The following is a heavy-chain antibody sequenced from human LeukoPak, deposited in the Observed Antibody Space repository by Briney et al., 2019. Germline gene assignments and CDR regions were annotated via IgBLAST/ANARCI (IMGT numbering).Heavy chain of an antibody. J-gene: IGHJ5*02. D-gene: IGHD2-2*01. Sequence: SETLSLTCTVSGGSISSYYWSWIRQPPGKGLEWIGYIYYSGSTNYNPSLKSRVTISVDTSKNQFSPKLSSVTAADTAVYYCASIVMLYCSSTSCHPEGWFDPWGQGTLVTVSS. CDR2: IYYSGST. V-gene: IGHV4-59*01. CDR3: ASIVMLYCSSTSCHPEGWFDP. CDR1: GGSISSYY.